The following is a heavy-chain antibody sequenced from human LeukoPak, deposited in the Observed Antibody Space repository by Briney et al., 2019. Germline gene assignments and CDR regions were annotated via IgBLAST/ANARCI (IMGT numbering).Heavy chain of an antibody. D-gene: IGHD2-21*02. V-gene: IGHV4-39*07. CDR2: IYYSGST. CDR1: GGSISSSSYY. J-gene: IGHJ4*02. Sequence: PSETLSLTCTVSGGSISSSSYYWGWIRQPPGKGLEWIGSIYYSGSTYYNPSLKSRVTISVDTSKNQFSLKLSSVTAADPAVYYCARDRGIVVVTPGEFDYWGQGTLVTVSS. CDR3: ARDRGIVVVTPGEFDY.